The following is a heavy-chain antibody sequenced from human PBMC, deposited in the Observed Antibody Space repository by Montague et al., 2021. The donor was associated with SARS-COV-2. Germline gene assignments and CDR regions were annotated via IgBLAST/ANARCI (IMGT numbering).Heavy chain of an antibody. V-gene: IGHV3-15*01. CDR2: IKSKTDGGTI. D-gene: IGHD1-26*01. CDR1: GFTFSNAW. J-gene: IGHJ4*02. Sequence: SLRLSCAGSGFTFSNAWMNWVRQAPGKGLEWVGRIKSKTDGGTIDYAAPVKGRFTVSRDDSKNTVYLQMNSLKTEDTAVYYCTGVKGGTYYYYWGQGTLVTVSS. CDR3: TGVKGGTYYYY.